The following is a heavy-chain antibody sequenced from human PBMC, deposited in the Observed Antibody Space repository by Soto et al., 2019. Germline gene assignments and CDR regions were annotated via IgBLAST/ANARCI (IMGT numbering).Heavy chain of an antibody. D-gene: IGHD2-8*01. V-gene: IGHV3-30-3*01. Sequence: PGGSLRLSCAASGFTFSSYAMHWVRQAPGKGLEWVAVISYDGSNKYYADSVKGRFTISRDNSKNTLYLQMNSLRAEETAVYYCARDQSSDIVLMVYAPTFDDWGQGTLVTVS. CDR2: ISYDGSNK. CDR3: ARDQSSDIVLMVYAPTFDD. CDR1: GFTFSSYA. J-gene: IGHJ4*02.